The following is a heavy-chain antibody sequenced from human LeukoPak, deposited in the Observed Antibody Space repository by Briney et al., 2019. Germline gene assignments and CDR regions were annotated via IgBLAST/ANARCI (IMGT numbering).Heavy chain of an antibody. CDR2: ISSSSSYI. D-gene: IGHD6-19*01. CDR3: ARGVGAVAGYYFDY. J-gene: IGHJ4*02. Sequence: GGSLRLSCAASGFTFSSYSMNWVRQAPGKGLEWVSSISSSSSYIYYADSVKGRFTISRDNAKNSLYLQMNSLRAGDTAVYYCARGVGAVAGYYFDYWGQGTLVTVSS. CDR1: GFTFSSYS. V-gene: IGHV3-21*01.